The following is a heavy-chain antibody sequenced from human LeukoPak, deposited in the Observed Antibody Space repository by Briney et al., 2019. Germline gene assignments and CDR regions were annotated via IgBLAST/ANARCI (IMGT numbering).Heavy chain of an antibody. CDR3: ARGGQNFDFWRFDY. CDR2: ISGSGGST. CDR1: GFTFNDHA. V-gene: IGHV3-23*01. D-gene: IGHD3-3*01. J-gene: IGHJ4*02. Sequence: PGGSLRLSCAGSGFTFNDHAMSWVRQAPGKGLEWVSPISGSGGSTYYADYVKGRSTISRDNSKNVVYFEMHSLRGEDTAVYFCARGGQNFDFWRFDYWGQGTLVVVSS.